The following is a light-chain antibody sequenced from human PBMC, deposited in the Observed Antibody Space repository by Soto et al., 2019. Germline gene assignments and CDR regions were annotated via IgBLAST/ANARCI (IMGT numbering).Light chain of an antibody. CDR1: SSDVGGYNY. Sequence: QSALTQPASVSGSPGQSITISCTGTSSDVGGYNYVSWYQQHPGKAPKLMIYDVSNRPSGVSNRFSGSKSGNTASLTISGLKAEDGADYYCSSYTSSSPLVFGGGTKLTVL. CDR2: DVS. CDR3: SSYTSSSPLV. V-gene: IGLV2-14*01. J-gene: IGLJ2*01.